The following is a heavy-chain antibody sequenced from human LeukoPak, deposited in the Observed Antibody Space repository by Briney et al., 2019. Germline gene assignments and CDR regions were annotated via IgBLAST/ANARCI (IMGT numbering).Heavy chain of an antibody. J-gene: IGHJ5*02. D-gene: IGHD6-13*01. V-gene: IGHV3-48*03. CDR1: GFTFSSYE. Sequence: PGGSLRLSCAASGFTFSSYEMNWLRQAPGKGLEWVSYISSSGSTIYYADSVKGRFTISRDNAKNSLYLQMNSLRAEDTAVYNCARDGAYSSSWVWFDPWGQGTLVTVSS. CDR2: ISSSGSTI. CDR3: ARDGAYSSSWVWFDP.